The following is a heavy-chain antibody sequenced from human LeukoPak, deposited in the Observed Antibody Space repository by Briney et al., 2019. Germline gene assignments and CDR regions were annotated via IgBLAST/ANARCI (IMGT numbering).Heavy chain of an antibody. V-gene: IGHV4-4*09. D-gene: IGHD3-22*01. Sequence: SETLSLTCTVSGGSISSYYWSWIRQPPGKGLEWIGYIYTSGSTNYNPSLRSRVTISVDTSKNQLSLKLSSVTAADTAVYYCARHANSSGYSMRIDYWGQGTLVTVSS. CDR1: GGSISSYY. CDR2: IYTSGST. J-gene: IGHJ4*02. CDR3: ARHANSSGYSMRIDY.